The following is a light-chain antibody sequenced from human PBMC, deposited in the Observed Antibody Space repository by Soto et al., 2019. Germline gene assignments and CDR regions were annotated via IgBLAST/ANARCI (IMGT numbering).Light chain of an antibody. CDR3: NQTYPIPQT. CDR2: TAS. V-gene: IGKV1-39*01. Sequence: DIQMTQSPSSLSASVGDRVIITCRASQTINSYLNWYQQKPGEAPKLLIYTASNLASGVPSRFSRSGSGKVFTLSISSLQPGDFATYFCNQTYPIPQTFGHGPKVEI. J-gene: IGKJ1*01. CDR1: QTINSY.